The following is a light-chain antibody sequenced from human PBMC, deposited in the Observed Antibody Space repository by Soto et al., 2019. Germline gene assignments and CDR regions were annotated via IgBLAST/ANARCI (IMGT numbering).Light chain of an antibody. CDR3: CSYAGSYSYV. V-gene: IGLV2-11*01. CDR1: RSDVGGYDY. J-gene: IGLJ1*01. CDR2: GVI. Sequence: QSVLTQPRSVSGSPGQSVSISCTGARSDVGGYDYVSWYQQHPDKATKVIIYGVIKRPSGVHDRFAGTNSGYTAFLTISGLQSDEEADYYCCSYAGSYSYVFGPGTKLTVL.